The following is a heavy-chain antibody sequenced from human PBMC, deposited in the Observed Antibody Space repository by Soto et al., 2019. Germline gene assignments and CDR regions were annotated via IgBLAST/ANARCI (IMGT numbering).Heavy chain of an antibody. CDR2: ISNDGSNK. CDR1: GFSFSTDG. J-gene: IGHJ4*02. V-gene: IGHV3-30*03. Sequence: GGSLRLSCAASGFSFSTDGMHWVRQAPGKGLEWVAFISNDGSNKYYADSVKGRFTISRDNSKNTLYLQMNSLRAEDTAVYYCARPSSFFDSYYFAYWGQGTPVTVSS. D-gene: IGHD3-9*01. CDR3: ARPSSFFDSYYFAY.